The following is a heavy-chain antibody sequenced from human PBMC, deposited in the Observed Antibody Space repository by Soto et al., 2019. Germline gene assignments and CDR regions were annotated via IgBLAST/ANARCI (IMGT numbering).Heavy chain of an antibody. Sequence: PSETLSLTCTVSGGSISTGGYYWSWIRQHPGKGLEWIGYIHNSATTYYNPSLKSRVTISVDTSKNQFSLKLSSVTVADTAVYYCARDPAPWGQGALVPVSS. CDR3: ARDPAP. V-gene: IGHV4-31*03. J-gene: IGHJ5*02. CDR1: GGSISTGGYY. CDR2: IHNSATT.